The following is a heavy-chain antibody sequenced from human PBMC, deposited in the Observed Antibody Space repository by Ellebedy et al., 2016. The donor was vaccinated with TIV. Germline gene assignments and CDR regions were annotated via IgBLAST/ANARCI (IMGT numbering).Heavy chain of an antibody. J-gene: IGHJ5*02. D-gene: IGHD3-10*01. CDR3: ARVRFGEFTKWFDP. CDR2: KSYDGSNK. CDR1: GFTFSNYA. V-gene: IGHV3-30*01. Sequence: GESLKIPCAASGFTFSNYAMHWVRQAPCKGLEWVAVKSYDGSNKYYADSVKGRFTIPRDTSKNTLYLQMNSLRAEDTAVYYCARVRFGEFTKWFDPWGQGTLVTVSS.